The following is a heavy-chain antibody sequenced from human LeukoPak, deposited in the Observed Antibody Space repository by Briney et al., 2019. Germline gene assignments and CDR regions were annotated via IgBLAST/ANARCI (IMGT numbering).Heavy chain of an antibody. CDR3: AKDNYGGIFAS. CDR2: ISDTVRDT. CDR1: GFTFNAYG. V-gene: IGHV3-23*01. J-gene: IGHJ4*02. D-gene: IGHD4-17*01. Sequence: PGESLRLSCAASGFTFNAYGMSWVRQAPGKGLEWVSHISDTVRDTWYANSVKGRFIISRDNSRDTVYLQMSSLRPEDTALYFCAKDNYGGIFASWGQGTLVTVSS.